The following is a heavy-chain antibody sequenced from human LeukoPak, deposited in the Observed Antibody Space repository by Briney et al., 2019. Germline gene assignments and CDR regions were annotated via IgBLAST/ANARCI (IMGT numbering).Heavy chain of an antibody. V-gene: IGHV1-3*01. CDR1: GYTFTSYA. D-gene: IGHD3-22*01. CDR2: INAGNGNP. J-gene: IGHJ4*02. Sequence: GASVKVSCKASGYTFTSYAINWVRQAPGHSFEWMGWINAGNGNPTYSQNFQDRVIITRDTSASTAYMELSSLRSEDTAVYYCARSPNYHDATLSFDYWGQGTLVTVSS. CDR3: ARSPNYHDATLSFDY.